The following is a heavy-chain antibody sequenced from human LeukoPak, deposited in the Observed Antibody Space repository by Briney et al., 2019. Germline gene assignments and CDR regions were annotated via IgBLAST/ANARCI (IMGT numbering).Heavy chain of an antibody. CDR1: GFTFSSYS. J-gene: IGHJ4*02. D-gene: IGHD5-24*01. V-gene: IGHV3-21*01. CDR3: ARQMATMTTPFDY. CDR2: ISSSSSYI. Sequence: GGSLRLSCAASGFTFSSYSMYWVRQAPGKGLEWVSSISSSSSYIYYADSVKGRFTISRDNAKNSLYLQMNSLRAEDTAVYYCARQMATMTTPFDYWGQGTLVTVSS.